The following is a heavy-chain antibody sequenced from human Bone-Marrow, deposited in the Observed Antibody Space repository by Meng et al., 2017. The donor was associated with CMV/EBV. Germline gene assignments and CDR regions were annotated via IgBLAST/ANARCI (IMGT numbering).Heavy chain of an antibody. CDR3: ARVPRKDSGVFRDKEGFEY. CDR1: GGSCSGYY. Sequence: GSLRLSCAVYGGSCSGYYWSWIRQPPGKGLEWIGEINHSGSTNYNPSLKSRVTISVDTSKNQFSLKLSSVTAADTAVDYCARVPRKDSGVFRDKEGFEYWGQGTLVTVSS. J-gene: IGHJ4*02. V-gene: IGHV4-34*01. D-gene: IGHD2-2*01. CDR2: INHSGST.